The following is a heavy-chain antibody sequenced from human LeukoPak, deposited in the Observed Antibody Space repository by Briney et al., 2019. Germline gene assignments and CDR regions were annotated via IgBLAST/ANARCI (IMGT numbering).Heavy chain of an antibody. CDR1: GYIFTSYY. CDR2: INPSGGST. J-gene: IGHJ5*02. V-gene: IGHV1-46*01. D-gene: IGHD4-23*01. CDR3: ARDNSVEDTAWWFDP. Sequence: GASVKVSCKASGYIFTSYYMHWVRQAPGQGLEWMGKINPSGGSTSYAQKFQGRVTMTRDTSTSTVYMELSSLRSEDTAVYYCARDNSVEDTAWWFDPWGQGTLVTVSS.